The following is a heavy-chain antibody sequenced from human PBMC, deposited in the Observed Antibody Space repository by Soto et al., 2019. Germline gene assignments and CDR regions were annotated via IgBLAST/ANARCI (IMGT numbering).Heavy chain of an antibody. CDR3: AGDASTRYNYYYYMDV. Sequence: SETLSLTCTVSGGSITSYYWSWIRQPPGKGLEWIGYIYYTGGIDYNPSLKSRVTISVDTSKNQFSLKLSSLTAADTAVYFCAGDASTRYNYYYYMDVWGKGTTVTVSS. D-gene: IGHD6-6*01. CDR1: GGSITSYY. CDR2: IYYTGGI. V-gene: IGHV4-59*01. J-gene: IGHJ6*03.